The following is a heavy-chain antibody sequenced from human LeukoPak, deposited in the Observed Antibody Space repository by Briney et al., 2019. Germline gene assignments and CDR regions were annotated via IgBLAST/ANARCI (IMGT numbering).Heavy chain of an antibody. D-gene: IGHD1-7*01. J-gene: IGHJ5*02. CDR1: GYTFTSYY. CDR3: ARDHVSLGRWGTEFDP. V-gene: IGHV1-46*01. CDR2: INPSGGGT. Sequence: ASVKVSCKASGYTFTSYYMHWVRQAPGQGLEWMAIINPSGGGTSYAQKFQGRVTMTRDTSTSTVYMELSSLRSEDTAVYYCARDHVSLGRWGTEFDPWGQGTLVTVSS.